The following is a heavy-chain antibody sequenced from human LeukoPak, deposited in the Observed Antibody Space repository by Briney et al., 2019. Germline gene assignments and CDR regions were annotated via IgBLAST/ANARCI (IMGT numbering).Heavy chain of an antibody. Sequence: GGSLRLSCAASGFTFSSYSMNWVRQAPGKGLEWVSSISSSSSYIYYADSVKGRFTISRDNAKNSLYLQMNSLRAEDTAVYYCARDGVRGVSGVWFDPWGQETLVTVSS. V-gene: IGHV3-21*01. J-gene: IGHJ5*02. CDR2: ISSSSSYI. CDR3: ARDGVRGVSGVWFDP. D-gene: IGHD3-10*01. CDR1: GFTFSSYS.